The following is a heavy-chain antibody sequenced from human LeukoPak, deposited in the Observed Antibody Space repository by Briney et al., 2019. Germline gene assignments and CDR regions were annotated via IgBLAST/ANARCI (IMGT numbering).Heavy chain of an antibody. D-gene: IGHD1-26*01. CDR2: IYHSGST. CDR3: ARDYSGAGTVGATSGY. V-gene: IGHV4-38-2*02. CDR1: GYSISSGYY. Sequence: SETLSLTCTVSGYSISSGYYWGWIRQPPGKGLEWIGSIYHSGSTYYNPSLKSRVTISVDTSKNQFSLKLSSVTAADTAVYYCARDYSGAGTVGATSGYWGQGTLVTVSS. J-gene: IGHJ4*02.